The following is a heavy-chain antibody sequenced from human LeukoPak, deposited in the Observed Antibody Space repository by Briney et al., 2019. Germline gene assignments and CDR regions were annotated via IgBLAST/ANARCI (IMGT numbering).Heavy chain of an antibody. J-gene: IGHJ4*02. CDR1: GFTFSTFG. V-gene: IGHV3-21*01. Sequence: GGSLRLSCAASGFTFSTFGMNWVRQAPGKGLEWVSFISSSSSYIYYADSVKGRFTISRDNAKNSLFLQMNSLRVEDTALYYCTSQGSGYDSPIDHWGQGTLVTVSS. CDR2: ISSSSSYI. D-gene: IGHD5-12*01. CDR3: TSQGSGYDSPIDH.